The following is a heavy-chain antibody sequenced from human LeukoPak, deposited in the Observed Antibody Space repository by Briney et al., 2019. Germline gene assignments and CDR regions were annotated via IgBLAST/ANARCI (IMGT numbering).Heavy chain of an antibody. Sequence: NPSETLSLTCAVSGGSISSSNYYWSWIRQPPGKGLEWIGYIYDSGSTNYNPSLKSRVTISVDTSKNQFSLKLSSVTAADTAVYYCARGVAYYDSSGYYYLGVGYFDYWGQGTLVTVSS. CDR3: ARGVAYYDSSGYYYLGVGYFDY. D-gene: IGHD3-22*01. CDR2: IYDSGST. CDR1: GGSISSSNYY. V-gene: IGHV4-61*01. J-gene: IGHJ4*02.